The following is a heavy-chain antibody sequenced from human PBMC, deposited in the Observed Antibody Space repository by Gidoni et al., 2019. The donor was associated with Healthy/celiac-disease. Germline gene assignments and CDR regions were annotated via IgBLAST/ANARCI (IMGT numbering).Heavy chain of an antibody. D-gene: IGHD3-22*01. Sequence: EVQLVESGGGLVQPGGSLRPSCAASGFTLSSYWMNGVRQAPGKGLGWVANIKEDGSEKHYVDSVKGRFTISRDNAKNSLYLQMNSLRAEDTAVYYCARGNYYDSSGYPANFDYWGQGTLVTVSS. CDR1: GFTLSSYW. CDR3: ARGNYYDSSGYPANFDY. V-gene: IGHV3-7*04. CDR2: IKEDGSEK. J-gene: IGHJ4*02.